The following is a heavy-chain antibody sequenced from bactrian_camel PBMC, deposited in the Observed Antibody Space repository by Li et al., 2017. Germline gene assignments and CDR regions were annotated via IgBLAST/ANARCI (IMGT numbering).Heavy chain of an antibody. V-gene: IGHV3S53*01. J-gene: IGHJ4*01. CDR3: ATPLDPYDCQTGSWDYEYDR. CDR2: LDIDGAA. D-gene: IGHD3*01. Sequence: HVQLVESGGGSVEAGGSLRLSCADPRYRNSRYCRAWFRQAPGKQRERVATLDIDGAAMYAEDVKGRFTISKDSNENIVYLQMNNLKLEDTATYYCATPLDPYDCQTGSWDYEYDRWGQGTQVTVS. CDR1: RYRNSRYC.